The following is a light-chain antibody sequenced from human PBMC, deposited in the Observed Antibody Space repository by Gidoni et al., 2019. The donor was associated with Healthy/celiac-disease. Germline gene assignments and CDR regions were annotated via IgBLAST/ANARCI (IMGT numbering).Light chain of an antibody. Sequence: DIQMTQSPSTLSASVGYRVTIMCRASQSISSWLAWYQQKPGKAPKLLIYKASSLESWVPSMFSGSGSATEFTLTISSLQPDDFATYYCQQYNSYLLTFGGGTKVEIK. CDR2: KAS. V-gene: IGKV1-5*03. CDR1: QSISSW. J-gene: IGKJ4*01. CDR3: QQYNSYLLT.